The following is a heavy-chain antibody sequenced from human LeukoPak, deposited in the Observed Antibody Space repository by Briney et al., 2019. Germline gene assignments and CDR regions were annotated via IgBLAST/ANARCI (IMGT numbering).Heavy chain of an antibody. CDR3: ARDRRAYCSSTSCLALDP. Sequence: GASVKVSCKASGYTFTSYYMHWVRQAPGQGLEWMGIINPSGGSTSYAQKFQGRVTMTRDTSTSTVYMELSSLRSEDTAVYYCARDRRAYCSSTSCLALDPWGQGTLVTVSS. J-gene: IGHJ5*02. CDR2: INPSGGST. D-gene: IGHD2-2*01. CDR1: GYTFTSYY. V-gene: IGHV1-46*01.